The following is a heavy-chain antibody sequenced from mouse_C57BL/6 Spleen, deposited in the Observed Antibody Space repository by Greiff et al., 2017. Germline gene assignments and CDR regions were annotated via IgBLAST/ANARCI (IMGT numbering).Heavy chain of an antibody. V-gene: IGHV5-4*01. CDR1: GFTFSSYA. CDR2: ISDGGSYT. CDR3: ARAGPLITTRDYYAMDY. Sequence: EVHLVESGGGLVKPGGSLKLSCAASGFTFSSYAMSWVRQTPEKRLEWVATISDGGSYTYYPDNVKGRFTISRDNAKNNLYLQMSHLKSEDTAMYYCARAGPLITTRDYYAMDYWGQGTSVTVSS. J-gene: IGHJ4*01. D-gene: IGHD2-4*01.